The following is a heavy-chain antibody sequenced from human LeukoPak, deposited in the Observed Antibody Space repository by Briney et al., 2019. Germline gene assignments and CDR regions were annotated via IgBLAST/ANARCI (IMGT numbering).Heavy chain of an antibody. Sequence: GGSLRLSCAASGFTFSSHWMSWVRQAPGKGLEWVADIKQDGSEKYYVDSVKGRFTISRDNAKNSLYLQMNSLRAEDTAVYYCARDTGARVTYEGANFVDWSQGTLVTVYS. CDR3: ARDTGARVTYEGANFVD. V-gene: IGHV3-7*01. D-gene: IGHD4-17*01. J-gene: IGHJ4*02. CDR1: GFTFSSHW. CDR2: IKQDGSEK.